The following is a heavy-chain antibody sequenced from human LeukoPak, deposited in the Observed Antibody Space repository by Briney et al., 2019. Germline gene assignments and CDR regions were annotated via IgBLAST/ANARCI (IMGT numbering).Heavy chain of an antibody. CDR1: GDSISSETYH. J-gene: IGHJ5*02. CDR2: IFYAGST. Sequence: SETLSLTCTVSGDSISSETYHWGWIRQPPGKGLQWIGSIFYAGSTYYNPSLRSRVSISVDTSKDQFSLKLFPVTAAGTAVYYCARSGWPMGGFDPWGQGILVTVSS. V-gene: IGHV4-39*01. D-gene: IGHD3-10*01. CDR3: ARSGWPMGGFDP.